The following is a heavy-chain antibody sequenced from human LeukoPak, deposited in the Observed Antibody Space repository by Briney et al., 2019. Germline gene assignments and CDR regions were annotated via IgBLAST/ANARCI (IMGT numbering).Heavy chain of an antibody. D-gene: IGHD6-6*01. V-gene: IGHV3-53*01. J-gene: IGHJ4*02. Sequence: GGSLRLSCAASGFTVSSNYMSWVRQAPGKGLEWVSAIYSGGSTYYADSVKGRFTISRDNSKNTLYLQMNSLRAEDTAVYYCARGWGIAARYYFDYWGQGTLVTVSS. CDR1: GFTVSSNY. CDR2: IYSGGST. CDR3: ARGWGIAARYYFDY.